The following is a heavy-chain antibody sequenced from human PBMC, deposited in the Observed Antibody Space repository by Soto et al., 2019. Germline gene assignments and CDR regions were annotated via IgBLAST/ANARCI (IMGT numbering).Heavy chain of an antibody. CDR1: GGTFRSYA. CDR3: AREIDGGTIFGVVPRMDV. J-gene: IGHJ6*02. Sequence: SVKVSCKASGGTFRSYAISWVRQAPGQGLEWMGGIIPIFGTANYAQKFQGRVTITADESTSTAYMELSSLRSEDTAVYYCAREIDGGTIFGVVPRMDVWGQGTTVTVSS. CDR2: IIPIFGTA. D-gene: IGHD3-3*01. V-gene: IGHV1-69*13.